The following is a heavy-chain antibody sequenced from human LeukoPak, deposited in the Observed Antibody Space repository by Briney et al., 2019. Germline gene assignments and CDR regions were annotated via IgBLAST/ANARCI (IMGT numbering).Heavy chain of an antibody. CDR2: ISAYNGNT. CDR1: GYTFTSYG. V-gene: IGHV1-18*01. J-gene: IGHJ6*03. Sequence: ASVKVSCKASGYTFTSYGISWGRKALGQGLEWLGWISAYNGNTNYAQKLQGRVTMTTDTSTSTAYMELRSLRSDDTAVYYCARWAQPYHYYYMDVWGKGTTVTISS. CDR3: ARWAQPYHYYYMDV.